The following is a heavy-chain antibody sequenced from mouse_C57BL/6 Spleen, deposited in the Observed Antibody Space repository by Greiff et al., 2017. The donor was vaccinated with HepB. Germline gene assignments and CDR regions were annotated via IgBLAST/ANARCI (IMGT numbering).Heavy chain of an antibody. D-gene: IGHD1-1*01. CDR1: GYTFTSYW. J-gene: IGHJ2*01. CDR3: ARSPPITTVVAYYFDY. V-gene: IGHV1-53*01. CDR2: INPSNGGT. Sequence: VKLQQPGTELVKPGASVKLSCKASGYTFTSYWMHWVKQRPGQGLEWIGNINPSNGGTNYNEKFKSKATLTGDKSSSTAYMQLSSLTSEDSAVYYCARSPPITTVVAYYFDYWGQGTTLTVSS.